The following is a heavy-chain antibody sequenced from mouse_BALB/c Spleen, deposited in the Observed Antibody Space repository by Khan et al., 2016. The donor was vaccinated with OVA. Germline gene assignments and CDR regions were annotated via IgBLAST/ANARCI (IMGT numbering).Heavy chain of an antibody. CDR3: TRRGGLGYFDV. Sequence: LQQPGSELVRPGASVKLSCKASGYTFTSYWMHWVKQRHGQGLEWIGNIYPGSDSTDYDEKFKSKGTLTVDTSSSTAYMHLSSLTSEDSAVXYCTRRGGLGYFDVWGAGTTVTVSS. D-gene: IGHD3-3*01. V-gene: IGHV1S22*01. CDR1: GYTFTSYW. CDR2: IYPGSDST. J-gene: IGHJ1*01.